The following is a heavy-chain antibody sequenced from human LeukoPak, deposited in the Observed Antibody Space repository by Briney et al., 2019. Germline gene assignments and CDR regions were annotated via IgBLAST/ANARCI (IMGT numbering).Heavy chain of an antibody. Sequence: GSLRLSCAASGFTFSSYWMHWVRQAPGKGLVWVSRINSDGSSTSYADSVKGRFTISRDNAKNTLYLQMNSLRAEDTAVYYCARDHYHYYYMDVWGKGTTVTVSS. CDR2: INSDGSST. CDR3: ARDHYHYYYMDV. V-gene: IGHV3-74*01. J-gene: IGHJ6*03. CDR1: GFTFSSYW.